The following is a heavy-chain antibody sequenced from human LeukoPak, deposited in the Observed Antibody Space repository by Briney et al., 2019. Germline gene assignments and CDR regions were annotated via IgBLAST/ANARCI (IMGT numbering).Heavy chain of an antibody. CDR2: ISGSGGST. D-gene: IGHD3-9*01. J-gene: IGHJ4*02. CDR3: AKGSEDYDILTGYEF. CDR1: GFTFSSYA. V-gene: IGHV3-23*01. Sequence: GGSLRLSCAASGFTFSSYAMSWVRQAPGKGLEWVSDISGSGGSTYYADSVKGRFTISRDNSKNTLYLQMNSLRAEDTAVYYCAKGSEDYDILTGYEFWGQGTLVTVSS.